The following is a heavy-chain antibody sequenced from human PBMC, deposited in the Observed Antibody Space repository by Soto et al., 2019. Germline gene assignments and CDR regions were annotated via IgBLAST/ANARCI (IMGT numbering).Heavy chain of an antibody. CDR2: INHSGST. CDR3: ARGIVATFYSHYYYMDV. CDR1: GGSFSGYY. Sequence: PSETLSLTCAVYGGSFSGYYWSWIRQPPGKGLEWIGEINHSGSTNYNPSLKSRVTISVDTSKNQFSLKLSSVTAADTAVYYCARGIVATFYSHYYYMDVWGKGTTVTVSS. J-gene: IGHJ6*03. D-gene: IGHD5-12*01. V-gene: IGHV4-34*01.